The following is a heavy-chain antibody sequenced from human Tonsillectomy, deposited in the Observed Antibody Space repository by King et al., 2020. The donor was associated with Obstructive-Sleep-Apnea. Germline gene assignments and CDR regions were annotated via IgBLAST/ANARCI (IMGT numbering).Heavy chain of an antibody. Sequence: VQLVESGGGLVKPGGSLRLSCAASGFTFSDYYMSWIRQAPGKGLEWISYISSTSSYTNYADSVKGRFTISRDNAKNSLFLQMNSLRAEDTAVYYCARDVTPVWSDQYYYGMDVWGQGTTVTVSS. D-gene: IGHD3-10*01. V-gene: IGHV3-11*06. CDR1: GFTFSDYY. J-gene: IGHJ6*02. CDR3: ARDVTPVWSDQYYYGMDV. CDR2: ISSTSSYT.